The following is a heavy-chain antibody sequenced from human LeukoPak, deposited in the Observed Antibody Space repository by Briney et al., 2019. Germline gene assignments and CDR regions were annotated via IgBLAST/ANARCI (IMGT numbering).Heavy chain of an antibody. Sequence: SVKVSCKASGGTFSSYAISWVRQAPGQGLEWMGRIIPILGIANYAQKFQGRVTITADKSTSTAYMELSSLRSEDTAVYYCARGAPAYCGGDCYRFDPWGQGTLVTVSS. V-gene: IGHV1-69*04. J-gene: IGHJ5*02. CDR1: GGTFSSYA. D-gene: IGHD2-21*02. CDR2: IIPILGIA. CDR3: ARGAPAYCGGDCYRFDP.